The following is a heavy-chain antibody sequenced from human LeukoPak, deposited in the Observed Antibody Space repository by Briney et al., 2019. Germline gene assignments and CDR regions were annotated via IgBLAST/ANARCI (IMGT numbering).Heavy chain of an antibody. D-gene: IGHD3-9*01. CDR2: IKQDGSEK. CDR1: GFTFSSYW. J-gene: IGHJ4*02. Sequence: PGGSLRLSCAASGFTFSSYWMSWVRQAPGKGLEWVANIKQDGSEKYYVDSAKGRFTISRDNAKNSLYLQMNSLRAEDTAVYYCASAGVYDILTGPILWGQGTLVSVSS. V-gene: IGHV3-7*01. CDR3: ASAGVYDILTGPIL.